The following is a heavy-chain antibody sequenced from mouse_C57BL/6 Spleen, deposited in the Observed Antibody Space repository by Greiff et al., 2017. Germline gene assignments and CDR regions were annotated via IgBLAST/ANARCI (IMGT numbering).Heavy chain of an antibody. CDR3: ARSNSNYGYFDV. CDR1: GYAFSSYW. V-gene: IGHV1-80*01. Sequence: VQLQQSGAELVKPGASVKISCKASGYAFSSYWMNWVKQRPGKGLEWIGQIYPGDGDTNYNGKFKGKATLTADKSSSTAYRQLSSLTSEDSAVYFWARSNSNYGYFDVWGTGTTVTVSS. CDR2: IYPGDGDT. J-gene: IGHJ1*03. D-gene: IGHD2-5*01.